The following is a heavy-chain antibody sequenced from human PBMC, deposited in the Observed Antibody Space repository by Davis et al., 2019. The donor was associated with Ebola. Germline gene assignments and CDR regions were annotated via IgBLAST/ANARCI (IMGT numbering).Heavy chain of an antibody. J-gene: IGHJ4*02. Sequence: SVKVSCKASGGTSSSYAISWVRQAPGHGLEWMGGIIPMFATTHYAQKFQDRVTITADESTTTVYMDLSSLRSDDTAVYYCARGFSDYVWGGYRYFDYWGQGTLVTVSS. D-gene: IGHD3-16*02. V-gene: IGHV1-69*13. CDR1: GGTSSSYA. CDR2: IIPMFATT. CDR3: ARGFSDYVWGGYRYFDY.